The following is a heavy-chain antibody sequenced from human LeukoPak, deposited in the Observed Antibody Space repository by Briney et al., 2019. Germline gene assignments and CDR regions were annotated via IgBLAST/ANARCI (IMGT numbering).Heavy chain of an antibody. CDR1: GYTFTGYY. V-gene: IGHV1-2*02. CDR2: INPNSGGT. Sequence: WASVKVSCKASGYTFTGYYMHWVRQAPGQGLEWMGWINPNSGGTNYAQKFQGRVTMTRDTSISTAYMELSRLRSDDTAVYYCARRPSKYYDILTGYYRSEFDYWGQGTLVTVSS. J-gene: IGHJ4*02. CDR3: ARRPSKYYDILTGYYRSEFDY. D-gene: IGHD3-9*01.